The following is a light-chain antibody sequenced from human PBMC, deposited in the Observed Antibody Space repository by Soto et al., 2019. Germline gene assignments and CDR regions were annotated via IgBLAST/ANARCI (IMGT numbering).Light chain of an antibody. CDR1: SRDVGGYNY. CDR3: CSYAGSYYV. V-gene: IGLV2-11*01. CDR2: DVS. Sequence: QSALTQPRSVSGSPGQSVTISCTGTSRDVGGYNYVSWYQQHPGKAPKLMIYDVSKRPSGVPDRFSGSKSGNTASLTISGLQADDEADYYCCSYAGSYYVFGTGTKLTVL. J-gene: IGLJ1*01.